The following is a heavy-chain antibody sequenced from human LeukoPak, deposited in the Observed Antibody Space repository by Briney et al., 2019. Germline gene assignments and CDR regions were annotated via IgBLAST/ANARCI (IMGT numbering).Heavy chain of an antibody. CDR1: GGSISSGGYY. V-gene: IGHV4-31*03. J-gene: IGHJ6*02. D-gene: IGHD4-17*01. Sequence: PSETLSLTCTVSGGSISSGGYYWSWIRQHPGKGLEWIGYIYYSGSTCYNPSLKSRVTISVDTSKNQFSLKLSSVTAADTAVYYCARVGDDYGDSDYYGMDVWGQGTTVTVSS. CDR3: ARVGDDYGDSDYYGMDV. CDR2: IYYSGST.